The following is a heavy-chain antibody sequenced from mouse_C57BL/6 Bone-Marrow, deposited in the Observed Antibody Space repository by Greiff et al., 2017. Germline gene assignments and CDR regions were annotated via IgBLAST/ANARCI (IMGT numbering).Heavy chain of an antibody. V-gene: IGHV1-62-2*01. CDR3: ARHEDRSNYSNYQAWFAY. D-gene: IGHD2-5*01. CDR1: GYTFTEYT. Sequence: QVQLQQSGAELVKPGASVKLSCKASGYTFTEYTIHWVRQRSGQGLEWIGWFYPGSGSIKYNEKFKDKATLTADKSSSTVYMELSRVTSEASAVYFCARHEDRSNYSNYQAWFAYWGQGTLVTVSA. J-gene: IGHJ3*01. CDR2: FYPGSGSI.